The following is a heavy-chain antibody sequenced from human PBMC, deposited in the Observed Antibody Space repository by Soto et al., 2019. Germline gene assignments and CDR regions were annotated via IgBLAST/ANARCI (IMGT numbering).Heavy chain of an antibody. CDR1: GFTFSSYG. D-gene: IGHD6-6*01. CDR2: ISYDGSNK. Sequence: GGSLRLSCAASGFTFSSYGMHWVRQAPGKGLEWVAVISYDGSNKYYADSVKGRFTISRDNSKNTLYLQMNSLRAEDTAVYYCAKAHPSIAARYYYYYGMDVWGQGTTVTVSS. J-gene: IGHJ6*02. V-gene: IGHV3-30*18. CDR3: AKAHPSIAARYYYYYGMDV.